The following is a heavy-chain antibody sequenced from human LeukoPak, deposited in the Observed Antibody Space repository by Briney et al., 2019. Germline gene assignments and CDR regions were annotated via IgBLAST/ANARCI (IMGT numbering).Heavy chain of an antibody. D-gene: IGHD4-17*01. V-gene: IGHV1-46*01. J-gene: IGHJ5*02. Sequence: GASVKVSFKASGYTFITYHIHWVRQAPGQGLEWMGIINPTGGTTRCAQRFQGRVTMTRDTSTSTVYMEVSSLRSEDTAMYYCARSFDGDYGAYLDHWGQGTLVTVSS. CDR2: INPTGGTT. CDR1: GYTFITYH. CDR3: ARSFDGDYGAYLDH.